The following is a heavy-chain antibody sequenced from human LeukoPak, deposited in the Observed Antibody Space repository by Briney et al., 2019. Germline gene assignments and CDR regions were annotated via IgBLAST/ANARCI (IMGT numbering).Heavy chain of an antibody. CDR1: DGSISSSSYY. D-gene: IGHD6-13*01. CDR2: IYYSGST. Sequence: PSETLSLTCTVSDGSISSSSYYWGWIRQPPGKGLECIGRIYYSGSTYYNPSLKSRVTISVDTSKTQFSLKLSSVTAADTAVYYCARFGYSSSWNWYEPWGQGTLVTVSS. CDR3: ARFGYSSSWNWYEP. V-gene: IGHV4-39*01. J-gene: IGHJ5*02.